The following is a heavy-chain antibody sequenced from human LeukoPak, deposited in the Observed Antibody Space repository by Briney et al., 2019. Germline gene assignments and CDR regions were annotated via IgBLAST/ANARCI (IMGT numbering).Heavy chain of an antibody. J-gene: IGHJ3*02. CDR1: GGSISSSSYY. CDR3: ARQERGYDGSGHRAFDI. CDR2: IYYSGST. D-gene: IGHD3-22*01. Sequence: SETLSLTCAVSGGSISSSSYYWVWIRQPPGKGLEWIGSIYYSGSTYYNPSLKSRVTISVDTSRNQFSLKLRSVTAADTAVYYCARQERGYDGSGHRAFDIWGQGTMVTVSS. V-gene: IGHV4-39*01.